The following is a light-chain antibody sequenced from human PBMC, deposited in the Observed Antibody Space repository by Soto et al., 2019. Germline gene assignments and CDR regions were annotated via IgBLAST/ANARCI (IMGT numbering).Light chain of an antibody. J-gene: IGKJ1*01. CDR2: RAY. CDR3: QHYGRSLWT. V-gene: IGKV3-20*01. CDR1: KSTPRNY. Sequence: DNVLAQSPGTLSFARGERATPSCRASKSTPRNYLACYQQRPGQAPRLHIQRAYRRATGIPDRFSGCGSGSDFSLTISGLEPEDCAVYSCQHYGRSLWTFGQGTKV.